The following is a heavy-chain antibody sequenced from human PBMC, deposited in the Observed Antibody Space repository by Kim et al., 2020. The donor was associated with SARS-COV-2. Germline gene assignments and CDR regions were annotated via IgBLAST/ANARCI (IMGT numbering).Heavy chain of an antibody. J-gene: IGHJ5*02. Sequence: SETLSLTCTVSGGSISSYYWSWIRQPAGKGLEWIGRIYTSGSTNYNPSLKSRVTMSVDTSKNQFSLKLSSVTAADTAVYYCARDNRAYYDSSGYYGGWFDPWGQGTLVTVSS. CDR2: IYTSGST. CDR1: GGSISSYY. CDR3: ARDNRAYYDSSGYYGGWFDP. D-gene: IGHD3-22*01. V-gene: IGHV4-4*07.